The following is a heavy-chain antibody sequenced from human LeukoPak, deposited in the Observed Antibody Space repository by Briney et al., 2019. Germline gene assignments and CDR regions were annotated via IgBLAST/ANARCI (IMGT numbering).Heavy chain of an antibody. CDR1: GVSISSSSYY. Sequence: SETLSLTCTVSGVSISSSSYYWGWVRQPPGKGLEWIGTIYYSGSTYYNPSLKSRLTISVDTSKNQFSLKLSSVTAADTAVSYCASLAANKADYWGHGTLVTVSS. D-gene: IGHD4/OR15-4a*01. CDR2: IYYSGST. CDR3: ASLAANKADY. V-gene: IGHV4-39*01. J-gene: IGHJ4*01.